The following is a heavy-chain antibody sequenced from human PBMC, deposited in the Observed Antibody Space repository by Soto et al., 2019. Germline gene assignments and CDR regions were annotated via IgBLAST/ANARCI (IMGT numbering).Heavy chain of an antibody. J-gene: IGHJ4*02. CDR1: GFSFRDYF. Sequence: QVQLVESGGGLVKPGASLRVSCAASGFSFRDYFMSWIRQAPGKGLEWVSYIGPYGNTIYYADSVKGRFTISRDDAKNSLYLHMNSLRAEDTAVYYCARDDYTYGAYWGQGTPVTVSS. CDR3: ARDDYTYGAY. D-gene: IGHD2-2*02. V-gene: IGHV3-11*01. CDR2: IGPYGNTI.